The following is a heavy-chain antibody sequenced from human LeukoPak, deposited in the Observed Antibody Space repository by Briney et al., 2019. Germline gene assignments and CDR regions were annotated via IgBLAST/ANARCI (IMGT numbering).Heavy chain of an antibody. V-gene: IGHV3-23*01. CDR1: GFTFSSYW. CDR2: ISGGGGTT. D-gene: IGHD3-10*01. Sequence: GGSLRLSCAASGFTFSSYWMHWVRQAPGKGLEWGSAISGGGGTTYYADSVKGRFTISRDNSKNTLFLQMNSLRAEDTAVYYCAKEVGFDSGSYYDYWGQGTLVTVSS. J-gene: IGHJ4*02. CDR3: AKEVGFDSGSYYDY.